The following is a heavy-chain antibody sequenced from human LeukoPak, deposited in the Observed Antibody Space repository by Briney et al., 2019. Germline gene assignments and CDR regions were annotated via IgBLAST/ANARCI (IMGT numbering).Heavy chain of an antibody. Sequence: GESLKISCKGSGYSFTSYWIGWVRQMPGKGLEWMGIIYPGDSDTRYSPSFQGQVTISADKSISTAYLQWSSLKASDTAMYYCARDLMVRGRGNGIIGYWGQGTLVTVSS. CDR2: IYPGDSDT. CDR3: ARDLMVRGRGNGIIGY. CDR1: GYSFTSYW. V-gene: IGHV5-51*01. J-gene: IGHJ4*02. D-gene: IGHD3-10*01.